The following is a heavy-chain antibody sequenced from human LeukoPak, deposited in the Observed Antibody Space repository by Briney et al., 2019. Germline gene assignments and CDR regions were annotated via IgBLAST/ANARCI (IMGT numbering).Heavy chain of an antibody. V-gene: IGHV3-23*01. D-gene: IGHD2-21*01. J-gene: IGHJ4*02. CDR1: GFTFSNFA. Sequence: PGGSLRLSCAASGFTFSNFAMSWVRQAPGKGLEWVSAISGSGGSTYYTDSVKGRFTISRDNSKNMLYLQMNSLRAEDTAVYYCAKGILAYFDYWGQGTLVTVSS. CDR3: AKGILAYFDY. CDR2: ISGSGGST.